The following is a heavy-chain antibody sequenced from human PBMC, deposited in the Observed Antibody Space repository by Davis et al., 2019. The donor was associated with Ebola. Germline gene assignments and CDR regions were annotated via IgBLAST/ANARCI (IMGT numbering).Heavy chain of an antibody. CDR1: GFTFSTYY. D-gene: IGHD5-24*01. V-gene: IGHV3-7*01. CDR3: AKVEMATSGY. Sequence: GESLKISCAASGFTFSTYYITWVRQAPGKGLEWVATIPHVGSEKYYVDSVKGRFTISRDNSKNTLYLQMNSLRAEDTAVYYCAKVEMATSGYWGQGTLVTVSS. CDR2: IPHVGSEK. J-gene: IGHJ4*02.